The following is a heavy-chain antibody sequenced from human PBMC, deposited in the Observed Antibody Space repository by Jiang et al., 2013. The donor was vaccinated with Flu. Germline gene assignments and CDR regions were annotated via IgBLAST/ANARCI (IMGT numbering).Heavy chain of an antibody. J-gene: IGHJ6*04. CDR3: ARMLREYQLLSLDYYYGMDV. CDR2: IYYSGST. Sequence: GSGLVKPSETLSLTCTVSGGSISSYYWSWIRQPPGKGLEWIGYIYYSGSTNYNPSLKSRVTISVDTSKNQFSLKLSSVTAADTAVYYCARMLREYQLLSLDYYYGMDVWGKGTTVTVSS. D-gene: IGHD2-2*01. CDR1: GGSISSYY. V-gene: IGHV4-59*08.